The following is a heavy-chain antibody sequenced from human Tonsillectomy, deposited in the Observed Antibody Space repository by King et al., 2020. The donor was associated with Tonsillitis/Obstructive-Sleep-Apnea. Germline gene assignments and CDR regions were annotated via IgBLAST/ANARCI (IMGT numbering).Heavy chain of an antibody. CDR2: ISGDGKTT. CDR3: AKIGHNGRYLRGAFDI. CDR1: GFTFDDYT. D-gene: IGHD1-26*01. V-gene: IGHV3-43*02. J-gene: IGHJ3*02. Sequence: VQLVESGGGVVQPGGSLRLSYAASGFTFDDYTMHWVRQVPGKGLEWVSLISGDGKTTSHVDPVKGRFTISRDNSKNSLYLQMNSLRPEDTALYYCAKIGHNGRYLRGAFDIWGQGTMVTVSS.